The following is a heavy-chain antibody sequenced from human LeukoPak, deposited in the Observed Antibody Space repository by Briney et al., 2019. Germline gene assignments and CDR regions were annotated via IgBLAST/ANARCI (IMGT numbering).Heavy chain of an antibody. Sequence: GRSLRLSCAASGFTFDDYAMHWVRRGPGKGLEWVSVISWNSGSIGYADSVKGRFTISRDNAKNSLYLQMNSLRAEDTALYYCAKDRSYSGSSRGFDYWGQGTLVTVSS. J-gene: IGHJ4*02. D-gene: IGHD1-26*01. CDR3: AKDRSYSGSSRGFDY. CDR1: GFTFDDYA. CDR2: ISWNSGSI. V-gene: IGHV3-9*01.